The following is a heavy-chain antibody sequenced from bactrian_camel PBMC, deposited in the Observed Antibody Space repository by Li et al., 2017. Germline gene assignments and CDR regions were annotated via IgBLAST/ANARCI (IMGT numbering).Heavy chain of an antibody. V-gene: IGHV3S53*01. CDR1: GYKHTTYC. D-gene: IGHD3*01. J-gene: IGHJ4*01. CDR2: IDRTGTT. CDR3: VGDTGMG. Sequence: HVQLVESGGGSVQAGGSLTLSCSVSGYKHTTYCAGWLRQAPGKEREGVAVIDRTGTTKYADSVKGRFTISKDNAKNTMYLQMSSLKPEDTAVYFCVGDTGMGWGQGTQVTVS.